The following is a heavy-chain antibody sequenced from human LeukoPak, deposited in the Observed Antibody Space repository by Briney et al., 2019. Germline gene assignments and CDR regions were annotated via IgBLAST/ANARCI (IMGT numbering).Heavy chain of an antibody. V-gene: IGHV5-51*01. J-gene: IGHJ3*01. CDR1: GYSFVNYW. CDR3: ARQLDGGDPEDPFDL. Sequence: GGSLEISCKGSGYSFVNYWIGWVRQVPGKGLGWLGIIYPGDSSITYNPSFQGQVTVSVDKSISTAYLQWSSLKASDTALYYCARQLDGGDPEDPFDLWGQGTMVTVSS. CDR2: IYPGDSSI. D-gene: IGHD2-21*02.